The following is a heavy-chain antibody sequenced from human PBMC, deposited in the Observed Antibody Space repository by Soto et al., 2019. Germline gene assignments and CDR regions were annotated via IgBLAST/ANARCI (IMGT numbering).Heavy chain of an antibody. Sequence: ASVKVSCKASGYTFTSYAMHWVRQAPGQRLEWMGWINAGNGNTKYSQKFQGRVTITRDTSASTAYMELSSLRSEDTAVYYCAGLGVAVAAPYYYYGMDCWGQGTTVTVSS. CDR3: AGLGVAVAAPYYYYGMDC. D-gene: IGHD6-19*01. J-gene: IGHJ6*02. CDR2: INAGNGNT. V-gene: IGHV1-3*01. CDR1: GYTFTSYA.